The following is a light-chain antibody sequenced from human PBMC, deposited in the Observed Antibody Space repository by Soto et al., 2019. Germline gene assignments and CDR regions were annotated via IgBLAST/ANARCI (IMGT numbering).Light chain of an antibody. CDR2: EDT. CDR1: SSDVGSYNL. V-gene: IGLV2-23*01. Sequence: QSALTQPASVSGSPGQSITISCTGTSSDVGSYNLVSWYQQHPGKAPKLMIYEDTKRPSGVSNRFSGSKSGTTASLTISGLQDEDEADYYCCSYAGSSTWVFGGGTQLTVL. CDR3: CSYAGSSTWV. J-gene: IGLJ3*02.